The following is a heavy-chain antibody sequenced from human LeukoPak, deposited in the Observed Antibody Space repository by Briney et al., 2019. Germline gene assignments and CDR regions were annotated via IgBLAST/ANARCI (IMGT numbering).Heavy chain of an antibody. V-gene: IGHV1-18*01. CDR3: ARGSVIVVVPAAIRRGGWFDL. CDR1: GYTFTSYG. Sequence: ASVKVSCKASGYTFTSYGISWVRQAPGQGLEWMGWISAYNGNTNYAQKLQGRVTMTTDTSTSTAYMELRSLRSDDTAVYYCARGSVIVVVPAAIRRGGWFDLWGQGTLVTVSS. D-gene: IGHD2-2*02. J-gene: IGHJ5*02. CDR2: ISAYNGNT.